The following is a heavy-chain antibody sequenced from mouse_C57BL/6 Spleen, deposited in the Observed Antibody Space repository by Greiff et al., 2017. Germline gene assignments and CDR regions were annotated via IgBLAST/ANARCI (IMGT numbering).Heavy chain of an antibody. Sequence: EVQLQQSGPELVKPGASVKISCKASGYTFTDYYMNWVKQSHGKSLEWIGDINPNNGGTSYNQKLKGKATLTVDKSSSTAYMGLRSLTSEDSAVYYCARFDGSSSPYFDVWGTGTTVTVSS. CDR1: GYTFTDYY. CDR3: ARFDGSSSPYFDV. J-gene: IGHJ1*03. V-gene: IGHV1-26*01. CDR2: INPNNGGT. D-gene: IGHD1-1*01.